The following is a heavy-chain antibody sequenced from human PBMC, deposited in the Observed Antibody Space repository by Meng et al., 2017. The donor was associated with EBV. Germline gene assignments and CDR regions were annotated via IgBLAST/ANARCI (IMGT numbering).Heavy chain of an antibody. V-gene: IGHV3-11*01. CDR3: ASHPAYSGSYDGGY. D-gene: IGHD1-26*01. Sequence: QVQRVGSVGGLVKPGGSLRLSCAASGFTFSDYYMSWTRQAPGKGLEWVSYISSSGSTIYYADSVKGRFTISRDNAKNSLYLQMNSLRAEDTAVYYCASHPAYSGSYDGGYWGQGTLVTVSS. CDR2: ISSSGSTI. J-gene: IGHJ4*02. CDR1: GFTFSDYY.